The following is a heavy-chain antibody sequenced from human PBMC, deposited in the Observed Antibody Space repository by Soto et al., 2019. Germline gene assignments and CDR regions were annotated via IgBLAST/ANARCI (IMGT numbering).Heavy chain of an antibody. D-gene: IGHD6-13*01. CDR3: ARGSSSWFPFPAPFDY. CDR1: GGSISSGGYY. CDR2: IYYSGST. J-gene: IGHJ4*02. Sequence: SETLSLTCTVSGGSISSGGYYWSWIRQHPGKGLEWIGYIYYSGSTYYNPSLKSRVTISVDTSKNQFSLKLSSVTAADTAVYYCARGSSSWFPFPAPFDYWGQGTLVTVSS. V-gene: IGHV4-31*03.